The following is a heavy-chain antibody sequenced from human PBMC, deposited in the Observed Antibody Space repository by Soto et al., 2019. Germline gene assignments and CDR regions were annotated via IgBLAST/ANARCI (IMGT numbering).Heavy chain of an antibody. CDR2: ISGSGGST. D-gene: IGHD3-10*01. CDR3: AKLGVRGVIIDPPFDY. J-gene: IGHJ4*02. CDR1: GFTFSSYA. V-gene: IGHV3-23*01. Sequence: GGSLRLSCAASGFTFSSYAMSWVRQAPGKGLEWVSAISGSGGSTYYADSVKGRFTISRDNSKNTLYLQMNSLRAEDTAVYYCAKLGVRGVIIDPPFDYWGQGTLVTVSS.